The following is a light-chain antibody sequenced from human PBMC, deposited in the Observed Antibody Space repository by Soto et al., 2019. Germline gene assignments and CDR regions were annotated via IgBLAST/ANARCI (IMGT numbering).Light chain of an antibody. CDR1: QSVSISY. J-gene: IGKJ1*01. CDR3: QQYNTYSKT. CDR2: GTS. Sequence: IVLTHSPGTLSFSPGEIATLSCRASQSVSISYLAWYQQKPGQAPRFLIYGTSNRATGIPDRFSGSGSGTEFTLTISSLQPDDFATYYCQQYNTYSKTFGQGTKVDNK. V-gene: IGKV3-20*01.